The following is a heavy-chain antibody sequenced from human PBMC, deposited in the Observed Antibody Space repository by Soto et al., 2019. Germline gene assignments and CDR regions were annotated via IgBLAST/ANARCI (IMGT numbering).Heavy chain of an antibody. CDR2: VTGGGHTT. V-gene: IGHV3-23*01. Sequence: EAQLLESGGGLVQPGGSLRLSCAASGFTFSRYAMSWVRQAPGKGLEWVSTVTGGGHTTYNADSVNGRFTISRDNSNNTLYLQMTNLRAEDTAIYYCASSSGDLDVYGMDIWGPGTTVTVSS. J-gene: IGHJ6*02. CDR1: GFTFSRYA. D-gene: IGHD3-10*01. CDR3: ASSSGDLDVYGMDI.